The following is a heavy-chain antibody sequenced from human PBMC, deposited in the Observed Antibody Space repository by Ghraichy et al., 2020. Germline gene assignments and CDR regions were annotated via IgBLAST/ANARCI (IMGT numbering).Heavy chain of an antibody. D-gene: IGHD2-15*01. V-gene: IGHV3-23*01. CDR3: AKDSLIVVVVAAPTTDDGAFDN. Sequence: GGSLRLSCVASGFTFSSYAMSWVRQAPGKGLEWVSAISGSGGSTYYADSVKGRFTISRDNSKNTLYLQMNSLRAEDTAVYYCAKDSLIVVVVAAPTTDDGAFDNWGQGTMVTVSS. CDR1: GFTFSSYA. CDR2: ISGSGGST. J-gene: IGHJ3*02.